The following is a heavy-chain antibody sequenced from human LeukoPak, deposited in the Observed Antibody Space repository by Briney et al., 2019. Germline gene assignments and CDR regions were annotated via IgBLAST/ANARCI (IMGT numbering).Heavy chain of an antibody. J-gene: IGHJ6*02. D-gene: IGHD2/OR15-2a*01. Sequence: GGSLRPSCAVSGFTFSSYWMHWVRQAPGKGLVWVSRITTDGSSTTYADSVKGRFTISRDNAKNTLYLQMSSLRAEDTAVYYCGRDTSYGMDVWGQGTTVSVSS. CDR3: GRDTSYGMDV. CDR2: ITTDGSST. CDR1: GFTFSSYW. V-gene: IGHV3-74*01.